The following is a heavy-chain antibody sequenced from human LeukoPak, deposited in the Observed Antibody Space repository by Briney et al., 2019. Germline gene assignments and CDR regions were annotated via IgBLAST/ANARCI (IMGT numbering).Heavy chain of an antibody. CDR3: AKGQNSRGYSRDY. CDR2: ISGSGGST. Sequence: GGSLRLSCAASGFTFSSYAMSWVRQAPGRGLEWVSAISGSGGSTYYADSVKGRFTISRDNSKNTLYLQMNSLRAEDTAVYYCAKGQNSRGYSRDYWGQGTLVTVSS. CDR1: GFTFSSYA. J-gene: IGHJ4*02. D-gene: IGHD5-18*01. V-gene: IGHV3-23*01.